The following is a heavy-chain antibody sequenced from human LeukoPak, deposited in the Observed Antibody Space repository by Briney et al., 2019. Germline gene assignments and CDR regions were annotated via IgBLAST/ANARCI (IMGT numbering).Heavy chain of an antibody. CDR3: ARSGWLQLGFDY. CDR1: GGSFSGYY. V-gene: IGHV4-59*08. CDR2: IYYSGST. J-gene: IGHJ4*02. Sequence: NPSETLSLTCAVYGGSFSGYYWSWIRQPPGKGLEWIGYIYYSGSTNYNPSLKSRVTISVDTSKNQFSLKLSSVTAADTAVYYCARSGWLQLGFDYWGQGTLVTVSS. D-gene: IGHD5-12*01.